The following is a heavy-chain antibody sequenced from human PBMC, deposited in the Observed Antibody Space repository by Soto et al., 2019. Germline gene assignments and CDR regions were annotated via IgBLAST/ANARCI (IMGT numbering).Heavy chain of an antibody. CDR1: GGSISSSSYY. CDR3: ARYIQLRFLEWFSWFDS. CDR2: IYYSGST. J-gene: IGHJ5*01. D-gene: IGHD3-3*01. Sequence: SETLSLTCTVSGGSISSSSYYWGWIRQPPGKGLEWIGTIYYSGSTYYTPSLKSRVTISVDTSKNQFSLTLSSVTAADTAVYYCARYIQLRFLEWFSWFDSWGKGTLVTVSS. V-gene: IGHV4-39*01.